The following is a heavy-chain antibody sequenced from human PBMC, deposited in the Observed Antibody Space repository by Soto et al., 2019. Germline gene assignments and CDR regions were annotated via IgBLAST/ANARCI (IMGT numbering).Heavy chain of an antibody. CDR2: IWYDGSNK. V-gene: IGHV3-33*01. J-gene: IGHJ4*02. D-gene: IGHD6-19*01. CDR1: GFTFSSYG. Sequence: GSLILSCAASGFTFSSYGMHWVRQAPGKGLEWVAVIWYDGSNKYYADSVKGRFTISRDNSKNTLYLQMNSLRAEDTAVYYCARDLDRGGWYQSLAYWGKGTLVPVSS. CDR3: ARDLDRGGWYQSLAY.